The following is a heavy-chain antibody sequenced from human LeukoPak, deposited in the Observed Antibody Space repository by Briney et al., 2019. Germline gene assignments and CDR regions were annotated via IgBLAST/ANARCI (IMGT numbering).Heavy chain of an antibody. CDR3: ARQGRRHNGDYPAFDI. V-gene: IGHV5-51*01. CDR2: IYPSDSDA. J-gene: IGHJ3*02. D-gene: IGHD4-17*01. CDR1: AYSFSSYW. Sequence: GESLKISCKGSAYSFSSYWIGWVRQMPGKGLEWMGIIYPSDSDATYSPSFQGQVTISADKSISTAYLQWSSLKASDTAMYYCARQGRRHNGDYPAFDIWGQGTMVTVSS.